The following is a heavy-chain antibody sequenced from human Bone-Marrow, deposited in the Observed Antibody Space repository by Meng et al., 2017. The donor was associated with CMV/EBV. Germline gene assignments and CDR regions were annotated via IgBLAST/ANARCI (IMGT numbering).Heavy chain of an antibody. CDR3: ASSAITIFGVVQNVY. D-gene: IGHD3-3*01. Sequence: SRRSIRSVGYYWSWLRQHPWKRLEWIGYIYYSGSTYYNPSLKSRVTISVDTSKNQFSLKLRSVTAADTAVYYCASSAITIFGVVQNVYWGQGTLVTVSS. V-gene: IGHV4-31*02. CDR1: RRSIRSVGYY. CDR2: IYYSGST. J-gene: IGHJ4*02.